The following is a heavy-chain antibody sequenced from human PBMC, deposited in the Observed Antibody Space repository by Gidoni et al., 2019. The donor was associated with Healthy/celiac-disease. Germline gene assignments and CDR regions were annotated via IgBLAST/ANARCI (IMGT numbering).Heavy chain of an antibody. D-gene: IGHD3-16*02. CDR2: ISAYNGNT. J-gene: IGHJ4*02. V-gene: IGHV1-18*04. Sequence: QVQLVQSGAEVKKPGASVKVSCKASGYTFTSYGISWVRQAPGQGLEWMGWISAYNGNTNYAQKLQGRVTMTTDTSTSTAYMELRSLRSDDTAVYYCARDFGDYVWGSYRYTTDYWGQGTLVTVSS. CDR1: GYTFTSYG. CDR3: ARDFGDYVWGSYRYTTDY.